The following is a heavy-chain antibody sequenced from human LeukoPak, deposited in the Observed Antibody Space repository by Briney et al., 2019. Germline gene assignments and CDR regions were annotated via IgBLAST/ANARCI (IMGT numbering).Heavy chain of an antibody. CDR3: ASAYDSSGYSHYYYYYYMDV. V-gene: IGHV1-69*13. CDR2: IIPIFGTA. Sequence: ASVKVSCKASGGTFSSYAISWVRQAPGQGLEWMGGIIPIFGTANYAQKFQGRVTITADESTSTAYMELSSLRSEDTAVYYCASAYDSSGYSHYYYYYYMDVWGKGTTVTISS. D-gene: IGHD3-22*01. CDR1: GGTFSSYA. J-gene: IGHJ6*03.